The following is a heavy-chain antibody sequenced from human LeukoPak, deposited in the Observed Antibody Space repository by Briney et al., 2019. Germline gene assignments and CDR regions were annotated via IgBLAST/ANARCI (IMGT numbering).Heavy chain of an antibody. CDR3: AKYPTYYYDSSGYYYFDY. CDR2: ISSRSSSI. J-gene: IGHJ4*02. D-gene: IGHD3-22*01. CDR1: GFTFSDYS. V-gene: IGHV3-21*04. Sequence: PGESLRLSCAASGFTFSDYSMNWVRQAPGKGLEWVSSISSRSSSIYYTDSVKGRFSISRDNSKNTLYLQMNSLRAEDTAVYYCAKYPTYYYDSSGYYYFDYWGQGTLVTVSS.